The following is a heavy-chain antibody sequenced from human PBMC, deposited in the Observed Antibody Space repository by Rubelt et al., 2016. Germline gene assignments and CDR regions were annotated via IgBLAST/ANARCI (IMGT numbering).Heavy chain of an antibody. D-gene: IGHD4-11*01. Sequence: LVQSGAEVKKPGSSVKVSCKASGGTFSSYAISWVRQAPGQGLEWMGRIIPILGIANYAQKFQGRVTITADKSTSTAYMELRSLRSEDTAVYYCARSYSNYQDGYYYYYGMDVWGQGTTVTVSS. V-gene: IGHV1-69*04. CDR1: GGTFSSYA. CDR3: ARSYSNYQDGYYYYYGMDV. J-gene: IGHJ6*02. CDR2: IIPILGIA.